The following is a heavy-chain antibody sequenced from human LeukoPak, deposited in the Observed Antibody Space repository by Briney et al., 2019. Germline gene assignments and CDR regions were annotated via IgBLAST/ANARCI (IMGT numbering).Heavy chain of an antibody. Sequence: PSETLSLTCSVSGASISSDAYCWSWIRQHPGKGLEWIGYISYSGSTYQNPSLKSRVTISVDTSENQFSLKLRSVTAADTAVYYCAPIVLLTAAIDYWGQGTLVTVSS. V-gene: IGHV4-31*03. J-gene: IGHJ4*02. CDR1: GASISSDAYC. CDR3: APIVLLTAAIDY. D-gene: IGHD2-2*01. CDR2: ISYSGST.